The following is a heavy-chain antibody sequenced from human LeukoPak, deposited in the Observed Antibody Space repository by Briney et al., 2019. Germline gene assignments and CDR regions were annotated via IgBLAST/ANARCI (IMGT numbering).Heavy chain of an antibody. V-gene: IGHV4-31*03. CDR3: ARHRYSGSYYGDEVYYFDY. D-gene: IGHD1-26*01. J-gene: IGHJ4*02. CDR2: IYYSGST. Sequence: TSETLSLTCTVSGGSISSGGYYWSWIRQHPGKGLEWIGYIYYSGSTYYNPSLKSRVTISVDTSKNQFSLKLSSVTAADTAVYYCARHRYSGSYYGDEVYYFDYWGQGTLVTVSS. CDR1: GGSISSGGYY.